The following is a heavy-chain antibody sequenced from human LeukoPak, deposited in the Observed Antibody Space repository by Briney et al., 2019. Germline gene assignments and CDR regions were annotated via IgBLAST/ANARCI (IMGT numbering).Heavy chain of an antibody. D-gene: IGHD6-13*01. J-gene: IGHJ5*02. Sequence: SETLSLTCTVSGGSISSYYWDWIRQPPGKGLERIGYVSYTGTTNYNPSLNSRVTISVDSSKNQFSLELTSVTAADTAVYYCARHLMGSSWYGFDPWGQGTLVTVSS. V-gene: IGHV4-59*08. CDR2: VSYTGTT. CDR1: GGSISSYY. CDR3: ARHLMGSSWYGFDP.